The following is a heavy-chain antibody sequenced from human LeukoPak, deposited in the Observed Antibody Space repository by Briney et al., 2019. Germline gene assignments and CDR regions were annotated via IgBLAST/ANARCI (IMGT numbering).Heavy chain of an antibody. J-gene: IGHJ4*02. D-gene: IGHD4-23*01. CDR1: GFTFNSYA. CDR3: TKEGTGGNPDYY. Sequence: GGSLRLSCAASGFTFNSYAMTWVRQAPGKGLEWVSAISGGGVNTYYADSVKGRFTISRDNSKNMLYLQMNSLRAEDTAVYYCTKEGTGGNPDYYWGQGTLVTVSS. CDR2: ISGGGVNT. V-gene: IGHV3-23*01.